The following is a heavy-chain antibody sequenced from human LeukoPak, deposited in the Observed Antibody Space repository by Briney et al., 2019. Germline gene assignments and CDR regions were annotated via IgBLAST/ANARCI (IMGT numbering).Heavy chain of an antibody. J-gene: IGHJ3*02. D-gene: IGHD3-10*01. CDR3: ARDLKWFGELYYAFDI. CDR1: GYTFTSYD. Sequence: ASVKVSCKASGYTFTSYDINWVRQATGQGLEWMGWMNPNSGNTGYAQKFQGRVTITRNTSISTAYMELSSLRSEDTAVYYCARDLKWFGELYYAFDIWGQGTMVTVSS. CDR2: MNPNSGNT. V-gene: IGHV1-8*03.